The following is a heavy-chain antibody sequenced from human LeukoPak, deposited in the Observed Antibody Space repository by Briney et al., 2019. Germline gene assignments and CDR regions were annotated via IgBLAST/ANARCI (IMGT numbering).Heavy chain of an antibody. CDR3: ARDLNTAVEY. V-gene: IGHV3-11*01. CDR2: ISSSGSTI. D-gene: IGHD5-18*01. CDR1: GGSISSSSYY. J-gene: IGHJ4*02. Sequence: LSLTCTVSGGSISSSSYYWGWIRQPPGKGLEWVSYISSSGSTIYYADSVKGRFTISRDNAKNSLYLQMNSLRAEDTAVYYCARDLNTAVEYWGQGTLVTVSS.